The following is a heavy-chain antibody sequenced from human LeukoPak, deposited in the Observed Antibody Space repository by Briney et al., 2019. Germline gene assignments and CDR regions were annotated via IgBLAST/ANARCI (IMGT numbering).Heavy chain of an antibody. V-gene: IGHV3-23*01. D-gene: IGHD3-9*01. J-gene: IGHJ6*02. CDR3: ASHWSSDLRYFDWLFGY. Sequence: QTGGSLRLSCAASGFTFSSYAMSWVRQAPGKGLEWASTSSASGGTTYYADSVKGRFTISRDNSKNTLYLQMNSLRAEDTAVYYCASHWSSDLRYFDWLFGYWGQGTTVTVSS. CDR1: GFTFSSYA. CDR2: SSASGGTT.